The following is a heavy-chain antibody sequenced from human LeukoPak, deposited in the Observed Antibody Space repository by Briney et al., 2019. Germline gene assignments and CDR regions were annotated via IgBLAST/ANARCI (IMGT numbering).Heavy chain of an antibody. J-gene: IGHJ3*02. CDR1: GFTFSSYD. D-gene: IGHD6-19*01. V-gene: IGHV3-13*01. CDR3: ARGSQWLASDAFDI. CDR2: IGTAGDT. Sequence: GGSLRLSCAASGFTFSSYDMHWVRQATGKGLEWVSAIGTAGDTYYPGSVKGRFTISRENAKNSLYLQMNSLRAGDTAVYYCARGSQWLASDAFDIWGQGTMVTVSS.